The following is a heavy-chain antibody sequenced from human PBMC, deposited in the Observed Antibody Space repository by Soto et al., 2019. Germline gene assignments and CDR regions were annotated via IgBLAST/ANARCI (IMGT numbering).Heavy chain of an antibody. CDR1: GFTFSSYG. CDR3: VRDRTYYDSSGSLDY. V-gene: IGHV3-33*01. D-gene: IGHD3-22*01. Sequence: PGGSLRLSCAASGFTFSSYGMHWVRQAPGKGLEWVAVIWYDGSNKYYADSVKGRFTISRDNSKNTLYLQMNSLRAEDTAVYYCVRDRTYYDSSGSLDYWGQGTLVTVSS. J-gene: IGHJ4*02. CDR2: IWYDGSNK.